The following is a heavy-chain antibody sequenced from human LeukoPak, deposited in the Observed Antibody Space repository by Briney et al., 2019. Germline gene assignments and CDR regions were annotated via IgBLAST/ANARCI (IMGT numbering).Heavy chain of an antibody. Sequence: PGGSLRLSCAPSGFTFSDYYMSWIRQAPGKGLEWVSYISSSSSYTNYADSVKGRFTISRDNARNSLYLQMNSLRAEDTAVYYCAKAPHDYGDYSWFDPWGQGTLVTVSS. V-gene: IGHV3-11*05. CDR2: ISSSSSYT. D-gene: IGHD4-17*01. CDR1: GFTFSDYY. CDR3: AKAPHDYGDYSWFDP. J-gene: IGHJ5*02.